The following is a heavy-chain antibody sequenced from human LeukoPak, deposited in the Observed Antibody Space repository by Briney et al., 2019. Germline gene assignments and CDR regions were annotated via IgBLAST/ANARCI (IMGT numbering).Heavy chain of an antibody. J-gene: IGHJ5*02. CDR2: IYTRGST. D-gene: IGHD1-1*01. Sequence: SGTLSLTCTVSGDSINNHYWSWIRQPPGKGLELIGFIYTRGSTNYNPSLKSRVTMSGDTSKNQVSLTLNYVTAADTAVYYCARHWIETTKTYSYWFDPWGQRTLVTVSS. CDR1: GDSINNHY. CDR3: ARHWIETTKTYSYWFDP. V-gene: IGHV4-4*09.